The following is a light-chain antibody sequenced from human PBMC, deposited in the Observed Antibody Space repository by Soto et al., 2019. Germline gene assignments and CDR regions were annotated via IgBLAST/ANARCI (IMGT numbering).Light chain of an antibody. J-gene: IGKJ1*01. CDR2: GAS. CDR1: QSVSSN. Sequence: EIVMTQSPGTLSVSPGERATLSCRASQSVSSNLAWYQQKPGQAPRLLIYGASTRATGIPARFSGSGSGTDFTLTNSSLQSEDYAIYYCQQYNNWPPVTFGQGTKVEIK. V-gene: IGKV3-15*01. CDR3: QQYNNWPPVT.